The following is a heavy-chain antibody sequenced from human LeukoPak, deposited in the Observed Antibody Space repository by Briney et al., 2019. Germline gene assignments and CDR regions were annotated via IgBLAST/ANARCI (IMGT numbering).Heavy chain of an antibody. CDR1: GFTVSSNY. CDR3: ARGRPQTGGYAVEEFDY. J-gene: IGHJ4*02. Sequence: GGSLRLSCAASGFTVSSNYMSWVRQAPGKGLEWVSVIYSGGSTYYADSVKGRFTISRDNSKNTLYLQMNSLRAEDTAVYYCARGRPQTGGYAVEEFDYWGQGTLVTVSS. CDR2: IYSGGST. D-gene: IGHD5-12*01. V-gene: IGHV3-66*01.